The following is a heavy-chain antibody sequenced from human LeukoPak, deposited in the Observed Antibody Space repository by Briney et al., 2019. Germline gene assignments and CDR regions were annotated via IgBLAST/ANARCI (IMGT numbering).Heavy chain of an antibody. J-gene: IGHJ4*02. D-gene: IGHD1-26*01. CDR1: GYTFTGYY. CDR2: INPNSGGT. CDR3: ARRFWSYLDALDY. V-gene: IGHV1-2*02. Sequence: ASVTVSCKASGYTFTGYYMHWVRQAPGQGLEWMGWINPNSGGTNYAQKFQGRVTLTRDTSISTAYMELSSLRSEDTAVYYCARRFWSYLDALDYWGQGTLVTVSS.